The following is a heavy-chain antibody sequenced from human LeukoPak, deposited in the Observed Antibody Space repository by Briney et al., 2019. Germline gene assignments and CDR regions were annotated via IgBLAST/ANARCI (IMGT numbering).Heavy chain of an antibody. D-gene: IGHD3-10*01. J-gene: IGHJ4*02. V-gene: IGHV7-4-1*02. CDR1: GYTFTSYA. Sequence: ASVKVSCKASGYTFTSYAMNWVRQPPGQELEWMGWINTNTGTPTYAQGFTGRFVFSLDTSVSTAYLQISSLQAEDTAVYYCARDQDYYGSGSYYSEPDYWGQGTLVTVSS. CDR2: INTNTGTP. CDR3: ARDQDYYGSGSYYSEPDY.